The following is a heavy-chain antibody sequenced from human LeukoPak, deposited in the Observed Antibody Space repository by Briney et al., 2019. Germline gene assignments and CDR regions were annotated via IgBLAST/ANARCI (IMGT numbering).Heavy chain of an antibody. V-gene: IGHV3-21*01. CDR1: GFTFSSYS. J-gene: IGHJ4*02. D-gene: IGHD5-24*01. CDR2: ISSSSSYI. CDR3: ARDSPDGYNSPFDY. Sequence: GGSLRLSCAASGFTFSSYSMNWVRQAPGKGLEWVSSISSSSSYIYYADSVKGRFTISRDNAKNSLYLQMNSLRAEDTAVYYCARDSPDGYNSPFDYWGQGTLVTVSS.